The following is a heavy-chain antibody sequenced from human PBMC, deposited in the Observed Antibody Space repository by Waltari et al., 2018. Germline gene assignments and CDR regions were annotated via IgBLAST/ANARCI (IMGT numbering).Heavy chain of an antibody. J-gene: IGHJ2*01. D-gene: IGHD3-16*01. CDR3: AKDVGGGEHWYFDL. CDR1: GFAFDAYA. V-gene: IGHV3-43D*04. CDR2: ISWDGGST. Sequence: EVQLVESGGVVVQPGGSLRLSCAASGFAFDAYAMHWVRHAPGKGLEWVSLISWDGGSTYYADSVKGRFTISRDNSKNSLYLQMNSLRAEDTALYYCAKDVGGGEHWYFDLWGRGTLVTVSS.